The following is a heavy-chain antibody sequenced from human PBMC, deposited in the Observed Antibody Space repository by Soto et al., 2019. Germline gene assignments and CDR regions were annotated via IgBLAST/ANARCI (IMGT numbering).Heavy chain of an antibody. CDR2: INHSGST. Sequence: SGTLSLTCAVYGGSFSGYYWSWIRQPPGKGLEWIGEINHSGSTNYNPSLKSRVTISVDTSKNQFSLKLSSVTAADTAVYYCARGRYDFWSGYYRGAYFDYWGQGTLVTVSS. CDR1: GGSFSGYY. D-gene: IGHD3-3*01. J-gene: IGHJ4*02. V-gene: IGHV4-34*01. CDR3: ARGRYDFWSGYYRGAYFDY.